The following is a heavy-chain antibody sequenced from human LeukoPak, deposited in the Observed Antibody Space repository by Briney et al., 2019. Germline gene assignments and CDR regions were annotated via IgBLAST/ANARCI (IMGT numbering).Heavy chain of an antibody. CDR2: INWNGGSR. D-gene: IGHD2-15*01. Sequence: PGGSLRLSCGGSGFTFADYGMNWVRQAPGKGLELVSGINWNGGSRGYADFMRGRSTISRDNAKNSLYLQINSLRAENTALYYCARDRRYCGDGNCYFYFGMDVWGQGTTVIVSS. V-gene: IGHV3-20*04. J-gene: IGHJ6*02. CDR3: ARDRRYCGDGNCYFYFGMDV. CDR1: GFTFADYG.